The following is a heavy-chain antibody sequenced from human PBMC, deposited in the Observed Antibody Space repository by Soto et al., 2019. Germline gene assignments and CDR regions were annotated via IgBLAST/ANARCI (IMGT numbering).Heavy chain of an antibody. V-gene: IGHV3-33*01. CDR3: GRDRDYLYY. D-gene: IGHD3-16*01. CDR2: IWYDGSNK. J-gene: IGHJ4*02. CDR1: GFTFSSYG. Sequence: HPGGSLRLSCAASGFTFSSYGMHWVRQAPSQGLGWVAVIWYDGSNKYYADSVKGRFTISRDNSKNTLYLQMNSLSAEDTAVYYWGRDRDYLYYRVQGTLFTVSS.